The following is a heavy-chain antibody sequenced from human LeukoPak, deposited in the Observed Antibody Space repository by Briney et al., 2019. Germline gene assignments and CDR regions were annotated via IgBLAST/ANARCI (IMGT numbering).Heavy chain of an antibody. V-gene: IGHV3-30*04. J-gene: IGHJ4*02. Sequence: GGSLRLSCAASGFTFSRYNIHWVRQAPGKGLEWVAVLSYAGSNEYYVDAVKGRFTISRDNSKNTVYLQMNSLRTGDTAVYYCAKDTLRYFEVDSPTDFDYWGQGTLVTVSS. CDR2: LSYAGSNE. D-gene: IGHD3-9*01. CDR3: AKDTLRYFEVDSPTDFDY. CDR1: GFTFSRYN.